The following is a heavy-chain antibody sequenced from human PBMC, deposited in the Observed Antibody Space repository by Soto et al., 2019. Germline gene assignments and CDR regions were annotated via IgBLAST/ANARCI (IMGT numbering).Heavy chain of an antibody. V-gene: IGHV4-31*01. D-gene: IGHD3-10*01. Sequence: QVQLQESGTGLVKPSETLSLSCNVSGGSISSDDFFWSWVRQHPARGLEWIGYIYHSGTTYYNPSLQSLITISVDTSKSQFSLKLRSVTAADTAVYFCAGDEDHGSGLSGGMDVWGQGTAVTVS. CDR2: IYHSGTT. J-gene: IGHJ6*02. CDR1: GGSISSDDFF. CDR3: AGDEDHGSGLSGGMDV.